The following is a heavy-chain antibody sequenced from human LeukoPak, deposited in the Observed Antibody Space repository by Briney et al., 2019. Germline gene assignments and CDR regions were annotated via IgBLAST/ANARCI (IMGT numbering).Heavy chain of an antibody. CDR3: ADYDSSGYYRGWNAFDI. CDR1: GFTFSSYE. CDR2: ISSSGSTI. D-gene: IGHD3-22*01. V-gene: IGHV3-48*03. J-gene: IGHJ3*02. Sequence: QTGGSLRLSCAASGFTFSSYEMNWVRQAPGKGLEWVSYISSSGSTIYYADSVKGRFTISRDNSKNTLYLQMNSLRAEDTAVYYCADYDSSGYYRGWNAFDIWGQGTMVTVSS.